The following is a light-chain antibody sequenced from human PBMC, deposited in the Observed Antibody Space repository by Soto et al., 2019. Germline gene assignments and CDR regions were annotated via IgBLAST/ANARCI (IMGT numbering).Light chain of an antibody. CDR1: SSDVGGYNY. CDR2: EVS. J-gene: IGLJ2*01. CDR3: SSHTSSSTLEV. Sequence: QSVLTQPASVSGSPGQSITISCTGTSSDVGGYNYVSWYQQHPGKAPKLMIYEVSNRPSGVSNRFSGSKSGNTASLTISGLQAEDEADYYCSSHTSSSTLEVFGGGTKLTVL. V-gene: IGLV2-14*01.